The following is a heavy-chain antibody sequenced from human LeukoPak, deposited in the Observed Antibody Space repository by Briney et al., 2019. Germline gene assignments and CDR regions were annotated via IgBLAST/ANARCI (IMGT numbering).Heavy chain of an antibody. J-gene: IGHJ4*02. Sequence: GGSLRLSCGASGFTFSSHWMSWVRQAPGKGLEWVANINQGGSEKNYVDSVKGRFTISRDNAKNSLYLQMNSLRAEDTAIYYCARDHVVDGLVFDYWGQGTLVTVSS. D-gene: IGHD2-15*01. CDR3: ARDHVVDGLVFDY. V-gene: IGHV3-7*01. CDR2: INQGGSEK. CDR1: GFTFSSHW.